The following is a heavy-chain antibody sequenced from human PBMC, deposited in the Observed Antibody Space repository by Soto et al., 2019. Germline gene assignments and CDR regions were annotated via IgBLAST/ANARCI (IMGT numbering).Heavy chain of an antibody. CDR1: GYRFTSYW. CDR2: IYPGDSDT. V-gene: IGHV5-51*01. J-gene: IGHJ4*02. CDR3: ARLQAAAGDNDLTFDY. Sequence: GESLKISCKGSGYRFTSYWIGWVRQMPGKGPEWMGIIYPGDSDTRYSPSFQGHVTISADKSISTAYLQWSSLKASDTAMYYCARLQAAAGDNDLTFDYWGQGTLVTVSS. D-gene: IGHD6-13*01.